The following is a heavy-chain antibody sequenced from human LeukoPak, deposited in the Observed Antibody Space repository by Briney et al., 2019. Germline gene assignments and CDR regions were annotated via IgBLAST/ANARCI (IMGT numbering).Heavy chain of an antibody. V-gene: IGHV3-23*01. Sequence: GGSLRLSCAASGFTFSRFAMSWVRQTPGKGLEWVSAISGSGGRTFYADPVKGRFTISRDNSKNTLYLQINSLRAEDTAVYYCAKDRDILTGYYFDYWGQGTLVTVSS. CDR2: ISGSGGRT. CDR3: AKDRDILTGYYFDY. CDR1: GFTFSRFA. D-gene: IGHD3-9*01. J-gene: IGHJ4*02.